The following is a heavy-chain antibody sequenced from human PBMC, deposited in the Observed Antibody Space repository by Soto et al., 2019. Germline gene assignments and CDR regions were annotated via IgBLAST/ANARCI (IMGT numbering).Heavy chain of an antibody. J-gene: IGHJ6*02. V-gene: IGHV5-10-1*01. D-gene: IGHD2-15*01. CDR1: GYSFTSYW. CDR3: ARGDHSDYYGMDV. CDR2: IDPSDSYT. Sequence: EVQLVQSGAEVKKPGESLRISCKGSGYSFTSYWISWVRQMPGKGLEWMGRIDPSDSYTNYSPSFQGHVTSSADKSISTAYPQSSCLKASDTAMYCCARGDHSDYYGMDVGGQGTTVAVSS.